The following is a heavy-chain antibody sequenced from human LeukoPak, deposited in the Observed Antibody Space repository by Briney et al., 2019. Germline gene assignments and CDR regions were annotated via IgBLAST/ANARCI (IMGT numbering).Heavy chain of an antibody. CDR2: ISVYNGNT. CDR1: SYTFTNFG. CDR3: ARAPYYYGSGDSSWFDP. Sequence: ASVKVSCKASSYTFTNFGISWVRQAPGQGLEWMGWISVYNGNTNYAQKLQDRVTMTSDTSTSTVYMELRSLRSDDTAVYYCARAPYYYGSGDSSWFDPWGQGTLVTVSS. J-gene: IGHJ5*02. D-gene: IGHD3-10*01. V-gene: IGHV1-18*01.